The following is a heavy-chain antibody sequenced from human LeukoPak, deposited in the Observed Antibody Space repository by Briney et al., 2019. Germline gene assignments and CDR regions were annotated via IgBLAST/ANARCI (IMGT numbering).Heavy chain of an antibody. D-gene: IGHD2-15*01. Sequence: SETLSLTCTVSGGSISSYYWSWIRQPAGKGLEWIGRIYTSRSTNYNPSLKSRVTMSVDTSKNQFSLKLSSVTAADTAVYYCARVMRYCSGGSCYAHFDYWGQGTLVTVSS. CDR2: IYTSRST. J-gene: IGHJ4*02. CDR3: ARVMRYCSGGSCYAHFDY. CDR1: GGSISSYY. V-gene: IGHV4-4*07.